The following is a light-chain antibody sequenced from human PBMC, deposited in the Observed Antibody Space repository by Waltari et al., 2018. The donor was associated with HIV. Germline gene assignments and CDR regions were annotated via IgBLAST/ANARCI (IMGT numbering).Light chain of an antibody. CDR3: QQYNNWPPIT. J-gene: IGKJ5*01. CDR1: QSIRRN. CDR2: DAS. V-gene: IGKV3-15*01. Sequence: EILMTQSPATLSVSPGERATLSCRASQSIRRNLAWYQQKPGHAPRLLLYDASTRATGIPARFSGSGSGTEFTLTITSLQSEDFAVYYCQQYNNWPPITFGQGTRLEIK.